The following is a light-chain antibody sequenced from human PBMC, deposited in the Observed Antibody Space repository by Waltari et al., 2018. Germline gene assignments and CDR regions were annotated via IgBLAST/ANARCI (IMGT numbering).Light chain of an antibody. V-gene: IGLV1-40*01. Sequence: QSVLTQPPSVSGAPGQRVTISCTGSSPNLGAGYDVTWYQPLPGTAPKLLIYVNSNRPSGVPDRISASKSGTLASLAITGLQAEDEADYYCQSYDSSLTAWVFGGGTKLTVL. CDR1: SPNLGAGYD. J-gene: IGLJ3*02. CDR3: QSYDSSLTAWV. CDR2: VNS.